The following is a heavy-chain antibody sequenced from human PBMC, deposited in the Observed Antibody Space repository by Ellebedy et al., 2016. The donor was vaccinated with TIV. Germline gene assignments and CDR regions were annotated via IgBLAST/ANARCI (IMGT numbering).Heavy chain of an antibody. CDR3: AAAAGAGDDAFDI. Sequence: GGSLRLXXAASAFTFIIYSLNWVRQAPGKGLEWVSYISSSSRTIYYADSVKGRFTISRDNAKNSLYLQMNSLRAEDTAVYYCAAAAGAGDDAFDIWGQGTMVTVSS. CDR1: AFTFIIYS. V-gene: IGHV3-48*01. J-gene: IGHJ3*02. CDR2: ISSSSRTI. D-gene: IGHD6-13*01.